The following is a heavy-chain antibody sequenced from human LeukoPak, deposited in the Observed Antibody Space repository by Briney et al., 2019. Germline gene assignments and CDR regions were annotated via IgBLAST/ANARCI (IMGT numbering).Heavy chain of an antibody. J-gene: IGHJ4*02. CDR2: ISASNGNT. D-gene: IGHD2-2*01. Sequence: ASVKVSCKASVYTLTGYAISWVRQAPGQGLEWMGWISASNGNTKYAQKFQGRVTMTTDTSTNTAYMELRSLRSDDTAVYYCARERDRYQLLHITFDYWGQGTLVTVSS. CDR3: ARERDRYQLLHITFDY. CDR1: VYTLTGYA. V-gene: IGHV1-18*01.